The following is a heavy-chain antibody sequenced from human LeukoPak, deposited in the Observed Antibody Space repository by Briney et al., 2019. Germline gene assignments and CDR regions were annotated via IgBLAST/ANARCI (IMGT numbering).Heavy chain of an antibody. CDR2: VYYSGSA. CDR1: GGSISSSTYY. D-gene: IGHD7-27*01. J-gene: IGHJ4*02. Sequence: PSETLSLTCTVSGGSISSSTYYWGWIRQPPGKGLEWIGSVYYSGSAYYNPSLKSRVTISVDTSKNQFSLKLRSVTAADTAVYYCARPHCSNWGLFDYWGQGTLVTVSS. CDR3: ARPHCSNWGLFDY. V-gene: IGHV4-39*01.